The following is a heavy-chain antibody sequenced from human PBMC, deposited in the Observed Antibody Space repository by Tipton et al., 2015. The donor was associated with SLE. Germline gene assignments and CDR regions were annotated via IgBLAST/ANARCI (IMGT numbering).Heavy chain of an antibody. CDR3: AGGRNGPGAFDI. CDR2: IYSSGDR. Sequence: TLSLTCTVSGGSISFAYWSWLRQSAGRGLEWIGRIYSSGDRDYNPSLRRRVTMSIDASQNRVSLKLVSVTAADTAVYYCAGGRNGPGAFDIWGQGTMVTVSS. D-gene: IGHD3-16*01. J-gene: IGHJ3*02. CDR1: GGSISFAY. V-gene: IGHV4-4*07.